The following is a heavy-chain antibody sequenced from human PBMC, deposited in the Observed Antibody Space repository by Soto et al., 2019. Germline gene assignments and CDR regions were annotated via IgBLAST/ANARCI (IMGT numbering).Heavy chain of an antibody. J-gene: IGHJ4*02. Sequence: VASVKVSCKASGYTFTSYGISWVRQAPGQGLEWMGWISAYNGNTNYAQKLQGRVTMTTDTSTSTAYMELRSLRSDDTAVYYCARDLKSVGATDFDYWGQGTLVTVS. CDR3: ARDLKSVGATDFDY. D-gene: IGHD1-26*01. CDR1: GYTFTSYG. V-gene: IGHV1-18*01. CDR2: ISAYNGNT.